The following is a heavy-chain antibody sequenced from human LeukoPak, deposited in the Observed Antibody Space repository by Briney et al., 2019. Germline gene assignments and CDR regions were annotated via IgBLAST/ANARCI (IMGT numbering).Heavy chain of an antibody. CDR1: GGTFSSYA. CDR3: ARSSYYDILTGYYGGNFDY. V-gene: IGHV1-69*13. CDR2: IIPIFGTA. D-gene: IGHD3-9*01. Sequence: ASVKVSCKASGGTFSSYAISWVRQAPGQGLEWMGGIIPIFGTANYAQKFQGRVTITADESTSTAYMELSSLRPEDTAVYYCARSSYYDILTGYYGGNFDYWGQGTLVTVSS. J-gene: IGHJ4*02.